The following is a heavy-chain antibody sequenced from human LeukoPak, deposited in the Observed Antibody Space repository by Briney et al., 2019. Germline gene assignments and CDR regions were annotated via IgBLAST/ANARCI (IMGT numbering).Heavy chain of an antibody. D-gene: IGHD5-12*01. CDR1: GGSISTYY. J-gene: IGHJ4*02. Sequence: PSETLSLTCTVSGGSISTYYWSWVRQPPGKGLQFVGYGYYTGSASLSSSLQNGATISVDTSKNKFSLRLTSVTAADSGVYYCARVAGSGYDNRGYFDSWGQGILVTVSS. CDR2: GYYTGSA. V-gene: IGHV4-59*01. CDR3: ARVAGSGYDNRGYFDS.